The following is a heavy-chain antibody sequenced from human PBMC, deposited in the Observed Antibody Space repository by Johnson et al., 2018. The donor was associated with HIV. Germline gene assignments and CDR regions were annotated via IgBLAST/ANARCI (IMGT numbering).Heavy chain of an antibody. J-gene: IGHJ3*02. CDR1: GFTVSSNY. D-gene: IGHD1-26*01. CDR3: AREGGATPAFDI. V-gene: IGHV3-66*01. Sequence: VQLVESGGGLVQPGGSLRLSCSASGFTVSSNYMSWVRQAPGKGLEWVSVIYSGGSTYYADSVKGRFTISRDTLKNTLYLQMNSLRAEDTAVYYCAREGGATPAFDIWGQGTMVTVSS. CDR2: IYSGGST.